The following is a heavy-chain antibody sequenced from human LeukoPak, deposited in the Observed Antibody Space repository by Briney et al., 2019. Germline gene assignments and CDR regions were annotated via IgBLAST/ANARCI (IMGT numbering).Heavy chain of an antibody. Sequence: GGSLRLSCAASGFTFTTYGLHWVRQAPGKGLEWVAAIASNGGSEYYADSVKGRFTISRDNSRNTLFLQMNSLRPDDTAVYYCAKRGHYSINWYHYFDYWGQGTLVTVSS. CDR3: AKRGHYSINWYHYFDY. CDR2: IASNGGSE. CDR1: GFTFTTYG. V-gene: IGHV3-30*18. D-gene: IGHD6-13*01. J-gene: IGHJ4*02.